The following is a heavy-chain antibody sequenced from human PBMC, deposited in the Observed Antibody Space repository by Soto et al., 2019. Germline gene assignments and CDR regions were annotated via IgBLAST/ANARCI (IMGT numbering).Heavy chain of an antibody. CDR3: ARDRDTVLLPAAVRRGWFDP. D-gene: IGHD2-2*01. Sequence: QVQLVQSGAVEKKPGASVKLSCKASGYSITTYAMHWVRQVPGQRLEWMGWINAGNGNTKYSQTFQGRVTMTRDTFETIVYMEMTSLSSEDTAVYYCARDRDTVLLPAAVRRGWFDPWGQGTLVTVSS. J-gene: IGHJ5*02. V-gene: IGHV1-3*05. CDR2: INAGNGNT. CDR1: GYSITTYA.